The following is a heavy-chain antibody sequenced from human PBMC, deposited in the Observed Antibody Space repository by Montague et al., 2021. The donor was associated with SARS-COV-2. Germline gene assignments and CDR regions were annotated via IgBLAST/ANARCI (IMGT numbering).Heavy chain of an antibody. J-gene: IGHJ4*02. CDR1: GGSISSSSYY. CDR2: IYYSGXT. D-gene: IGHD3-22*01. Sequence: SETLSLTCTVSGGSISSSSYYWGWIRQPPGKGLGWIGSIYYSGXTXYXXXXKXRVTISVDTSKNQLSLKLSSVTAADTAAYYCARHGKTRIAMILVVIGYFGYWGQGTLVTVSS. V-gene: IGHV4-39*01. CDR3: ARHGKTRIAMILVVIGYFGY.